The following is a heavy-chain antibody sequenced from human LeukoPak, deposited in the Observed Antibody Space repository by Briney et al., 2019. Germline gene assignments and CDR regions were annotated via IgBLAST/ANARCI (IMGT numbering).Heavy chain of an antibody. CDR3: AKDLPDRWRGGNAQFDY. Sequence: GGSLRLSCGASGFTFSSYAMSWGGQAPGKGLEWVSAISGSGGSTYYADSVKGRFTISRDNSKNTLYLQMNSLRAKDTPVYYCAKDLPDRWRGGNAQFDYWGQGTLVTVSS. CDR2: ISGSGGST. V-gene: IGHV3-23*01. J-gene: IGHJ4*02. CDR1: GFTFSSYA. D-gene: IGHD4-23*01.